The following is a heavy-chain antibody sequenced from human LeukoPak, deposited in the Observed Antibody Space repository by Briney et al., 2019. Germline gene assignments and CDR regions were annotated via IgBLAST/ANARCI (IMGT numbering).Heavy chain of an antibody. J-gene: IGHJ6*03. Sequence: PGGSLRLSCTASAFTFSSYAMSWVRQAPGKGLEWVPAISGSGGSTYYADSVKGRFTISRDNAKNSLYLQINSLRAEDTAVYYCARDVDTAMVRLGGIYYYYYMDVWGKGTTVTISS. CDR2: ISGSGGST. CDR3: ARDVDTAMVRLGGIYYYYYMDV. CDR1: AFTFSSYA. V-gene: IGHV3-23*01. D-gene: IGHD5-18*01.